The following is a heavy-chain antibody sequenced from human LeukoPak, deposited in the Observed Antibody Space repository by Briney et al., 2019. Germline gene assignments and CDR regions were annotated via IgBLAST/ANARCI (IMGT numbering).Heavy chain of an antibody. Sequence: TSETLSLTCTVSGGSISSYYWSWIRQPPGKGLEWIGYIYYSGSTNYNPSLKSRVTISVDTSKNQFSLKLSSVTAADTAVYYCARSRELDYYFDYWGQGTLVTVSS. D-gene: IGHD1-26*01. CDR1: GGSISSYY. CDR3: ARSRELDYYFDY. V-gene: IGHV4-59*01. J-gene: IGHJ4*02. CDR2: IYYSGST.